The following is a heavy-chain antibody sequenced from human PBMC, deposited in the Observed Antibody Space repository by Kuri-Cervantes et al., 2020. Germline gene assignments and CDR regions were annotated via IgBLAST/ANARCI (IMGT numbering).Heavy chain of an antibody. CDR2: ISYDGSNK. J-gene: IGHJ4*02. CDR1: GFTFSSYA. Sequence: LSLTCAASGFTFSSYAMHWVRQAPGKGLEWVAVISYDGSNKYYADSVKGRFTISRDNSKNTLYLQMNSLRAEDTAVYYCASYTNFWGSYTEYWGQGTLVTVSS. V-gene: IGHV3-30-3*01. D-gene: IGHD3-16*01. CDR3: ASYTNFWGSYTEY.